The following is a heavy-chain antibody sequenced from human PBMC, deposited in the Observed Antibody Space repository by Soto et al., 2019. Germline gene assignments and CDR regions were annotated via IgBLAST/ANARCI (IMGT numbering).Heavy chain of an antibody. CDR2: ISDSGSTI. D-gene: IGHD6-25*01. V-gene: IGHV3-11*01. CDR1: GFTFSDYY. Sequence: QMQLVQSGGGLVKPGGSLTLSCKASGFTFSDYYMIWVRQTPGKGLEWLSYISDSGSTIYYADSVRARFTIFRENAANSVYLQLDGLTDGDTAFYYCARGGSGWTRGGWLGPWGQGSLVRLL. CDR3: ARGGSGWTRGGWLGP. J-gene: IGHJ5*02.